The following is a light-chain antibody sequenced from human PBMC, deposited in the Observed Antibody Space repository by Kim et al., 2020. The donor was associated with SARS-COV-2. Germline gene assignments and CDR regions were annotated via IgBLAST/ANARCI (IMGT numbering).Light chain of an antibody. CDR2: DVS. CDR1: SSDVGGYNY. J-gene: IGLJ2*01. Sequence: QSVTSSCTGNSSDVGGYNYVSWYQQHPGKAPKLMIYDVSNRPSGVSNRFSGSKSGNTASLTISGLQAEDEADYYCSSYTSSSTLGFGGGTQLTVL. CDR3: SSYTSSSTLG. V-gene: IGLV2-14*03.